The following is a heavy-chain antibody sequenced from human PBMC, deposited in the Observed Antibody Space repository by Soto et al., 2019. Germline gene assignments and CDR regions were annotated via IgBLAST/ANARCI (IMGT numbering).Heavy chain of an antibody. CDR1: GGSISSGDYY. CDR3: ARGSYYYDSSGYYHY. D-gene: IGHD3-22*01. V-gene: IGHV4-30-4*01. J-gene: IGHJ4*02. CDR2: IYYSGST. Sequence: QVQLQESGPGLVKPSQTLSLTCTVSGGSISSGDYYWSLIRQPPGKGLEWIGYIYYSGSTYYNPSLKSRVTISVDTSKNQFSLKLSSVTAADTAVYYCARGSYYYDSSGYYHYWGPGTLVTVSS.